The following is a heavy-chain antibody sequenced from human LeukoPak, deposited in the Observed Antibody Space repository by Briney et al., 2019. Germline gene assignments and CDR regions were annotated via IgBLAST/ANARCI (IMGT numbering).Heavy chain of an antibody. J-gene: IGHJ4*02. V-gene: IGHV3-48*03. Sequence: GGSLRLSCAASGFTFSSYEMHWVRQAPGKGLEWVSYISSSGSTIYYADSVRGRFTISRDNAKNSLYLQMNSLRAEDTAVYYCARGGDGYNWAMRHEFDYWGQGTLVTVSS. CDR2: ISSSGSTI. D-gene: IGHD5-24*01. CDR3: ARGGDGYNWAMRHEFDY. CDR1: GFTFSSYE.